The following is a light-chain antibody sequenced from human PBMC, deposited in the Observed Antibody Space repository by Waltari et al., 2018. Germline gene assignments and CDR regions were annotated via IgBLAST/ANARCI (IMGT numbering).Light chain of an antibody. V-gene: IGKV3-15*01. CDR1: QSVSSN. CDR3: QHYNNRPPIT. Sequence: IVMTQSPATLSVSPGESATLSCRASQSVSSNLAWYQHKPGQAPRLLIYGASTRAPGTAARFSGSGSGTEFTLTISSLQSEDFAVYYCQHYNNRPPITFGQGTRLEIK. CDR2: GAS. J-gene: IGKJ5*01.